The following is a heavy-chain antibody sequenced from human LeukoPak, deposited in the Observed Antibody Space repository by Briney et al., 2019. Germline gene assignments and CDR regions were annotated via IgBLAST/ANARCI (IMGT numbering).Heavy chain of an antibody. CDR1: GGSVSSYY. Sequence: SETLSLTCTVSGGSVSSYYWSWIRQPPGKGLEWIGYIYYSGSTNYNPSLKSRVTISVDTSKNQFSLKLSSVTAADTAVYYCARGVPLYDFWSGYHLYYFDYWGQGTLVTVSS. CDR3: ARGVPLYDFWSGYHLYYFDY. J-gene: IGHJ4*02. V-gene: IGHV4-59*02. D-gene: IGHD3-3*01. CDR2: IYYSGST.